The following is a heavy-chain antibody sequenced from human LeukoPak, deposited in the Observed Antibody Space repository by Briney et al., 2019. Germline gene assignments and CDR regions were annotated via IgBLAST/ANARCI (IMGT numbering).Heavy chain of an antibody. CDR1: GFTFSCYT. Sequence: GGSLRLSCAASGFTFSCYTMSWVRQAPGKGLEWVSGISGSGGSTYYADSVKGRFTTPRDKSKNTLYLQMNSLRAEDTAVYYCARCSPGGDGFDIWGQGTMVTVSS. D-gene: IGHD4-23*01. CDR2: ISGSGGST. CDR3: ARCSPGGDGFDI. V-gene: IGHV3-23*01. J-gene: IGHJ3*02.